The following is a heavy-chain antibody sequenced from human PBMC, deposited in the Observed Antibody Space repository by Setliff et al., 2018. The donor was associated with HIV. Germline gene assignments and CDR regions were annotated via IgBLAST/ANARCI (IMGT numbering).Heavy chain of an antibody. J-gene: IGHJ4*02. CDR2: IYYSGSA. Sequence: SETLSLTCTVSGGSISSGGYYWSWIRQHPEKGLEWIGYIYYSGSAYYNPSLKSRVTISVDTSKNQFSLKLNSVTAADTAVYYCARRGGLYDSSGYYDYWGQGTLVTVSS. D-gene: IGHD3-22*01. CDR3: ARRGGLYDSSGYYDY. CDR1: GGSISSGGYY. V-gene: IGHV4-31*03.